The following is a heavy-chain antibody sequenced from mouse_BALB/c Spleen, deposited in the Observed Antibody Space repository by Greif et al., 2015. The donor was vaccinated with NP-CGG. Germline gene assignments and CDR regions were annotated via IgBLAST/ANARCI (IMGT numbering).Heavy chain of an antibody. CDR2: IDPENGDT. CDR3: NAPTVAFDY. V-gene: IGHV14-4*02. Sequence: EVKLQESGAELVRSGASVKLSCTASGFNIKDYYMHWVKQRPEQGLEWIGWIDPENGDTEYAPKFQGKATMTADTSSNTAYLQLSSLTSEDTAVYYCNAPTVAFDYWGQGTTLTVSS. CDR1: GFNIKDYY. J-gene: IGHJ2*01. D-gene: IGHD1-1*01.